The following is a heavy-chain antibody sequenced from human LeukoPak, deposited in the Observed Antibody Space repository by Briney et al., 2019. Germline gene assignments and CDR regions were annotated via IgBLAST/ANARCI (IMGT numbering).Heavy chain of an antibody. V-gene: IGHV1-8*01. CDR1: GYTFTSYD. CDR2: MNPNRGNT. J-gene: IGHJ4*02. D-gene: IGHD5-18*01. CDR3: ARGSGKGIQLWLTPHYYFGY. Sequence: GASVKVSCKASGYTFTSYDINWVRQATGQGLEWMGWMNPNRGNTGYAQKFQGRVTMTRSTSISTAYMELSSLRSEDTAVYYCARGSGKGIQLWLTPHYYFGYWGQGTLVTVSS.